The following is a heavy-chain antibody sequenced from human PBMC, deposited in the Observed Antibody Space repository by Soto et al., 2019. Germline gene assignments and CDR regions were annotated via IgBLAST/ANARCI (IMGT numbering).Heavy chain of an antibody. Sequence: GASVKVSCKASGYTFTSYGISWVRQAPGQGLEWIGWISAYNGNTNYAQKLQGRVTMTTDTSTSTAYMELRSLRSDDTALYYCARVRTYIVVVPVDAFDIWGQGTMVTVSS. CDR3: ARVRTYIVVVPVDAFDI. CDR1: GYTFTSYG. J-gene: IGHJ3*02. D-gene: IGHD2-2*01. V-gene: IGHV1-18*01. CDR2: ISAYNGNT.